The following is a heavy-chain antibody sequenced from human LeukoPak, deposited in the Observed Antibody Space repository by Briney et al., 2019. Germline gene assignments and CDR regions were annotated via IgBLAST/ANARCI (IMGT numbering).Heavy chain of an antibody. V-gene: IGHV4-30-2*01. CDR2: IYRSGTT. CDR3: ARANYYYDSSGYYYNYYFDS. Sequence: SETLPLTRGVSGDSSSSGSFAWSWIRQPPGKGLEWIGYIYRSGTTHYNPSLKSRVTISADRSKNQFSLRLSSMTAADTAVYYCARANYYYDSSGYYYNYYFDSWGQGALVTVSS. CDR1: GDSSSSGSFA. J-gene: IGHJ4*02. D-gene: IGHD3-22*01.